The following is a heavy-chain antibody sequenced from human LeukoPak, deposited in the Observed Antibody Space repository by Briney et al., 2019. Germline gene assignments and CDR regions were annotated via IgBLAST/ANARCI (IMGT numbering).Heavy chain of an antibody. V-gene: IGHV3-74*01. Sequence: WSLRLSCAASGFTFSSYWMHWVRQDPGKGRVWVSRINSDGRSTSYADSVKGRFTISRDNAKNTLYLQMNSVRAEDTAVYYCARALAVAGTGGYYWGQGTLVTVSS. CDR3: ARALAVAGTGGYY. CDR2: INSDGRST. J-gene: IGHJ4*02. CDR1: GFTFSSYW. D-gene: IGHD6-19*01.